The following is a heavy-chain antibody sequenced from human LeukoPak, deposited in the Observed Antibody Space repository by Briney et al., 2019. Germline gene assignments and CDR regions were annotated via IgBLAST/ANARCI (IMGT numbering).Heavy chain of an antibody. V-gene: IGHV5-51*01. Sequence: GESLKISCKASGYAFSNFWIGWVRQVPGKGLEWMGIIYPGDSDTRYSPSFQGQVTVSADKSISTAYLQWSSLKASDTAMYYCARLQAATLDAFDIWGQGTMVTVSS. CDR3: ARLQAATLDAFDI. CDR2: IYPGDSDT. CDR1: GYAFSNFW. J-gene: IGHJ3*02. D-gene: IGHD6-13*01.